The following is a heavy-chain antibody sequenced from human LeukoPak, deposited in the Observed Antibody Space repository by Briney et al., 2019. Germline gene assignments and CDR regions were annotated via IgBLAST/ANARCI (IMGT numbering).Heavy chain of an antibody. CDR2: IYTSGSP. CDR3: ARSSSGYYPFDY. Sequence: SETLSLTCTLSGGSLSSYYWSWIRHPAEEGLEWIGRIYTSGSPNNNPSLKSRVTMSVDSSKIQCSLKLSSVTAADTAVYYCARSSSGYYPFDYWGQGTLVTVSS. V-gene: IGHV4-4*07. J-gene: IGHJ4*02. CDR1: GGSLSSYY. D-gene: IGHD3-22*01.